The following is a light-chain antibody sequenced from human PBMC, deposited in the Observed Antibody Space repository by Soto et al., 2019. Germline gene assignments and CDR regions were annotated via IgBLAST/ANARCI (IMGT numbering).Light chain of an antibody. J-gene: IGLJ1*01. CDR1: SSDVGGYNY. V-gene: IGLV2-14*01. Sequence: QSALTQPASVSGSPGQSITISCTGTSSDVGGYNYVSWYQRHPGKAPKVMIYDVTNRPSGVSNRFSASMSGNTASLTISGIQAEGEADYYCISYTGSSSDVFGTGTKLTVL. CDR3: ISYTGSSSDV. CDR2: DVT.